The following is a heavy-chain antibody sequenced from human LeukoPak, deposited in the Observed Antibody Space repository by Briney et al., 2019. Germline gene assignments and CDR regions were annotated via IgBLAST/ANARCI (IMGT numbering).Heavy chain of an antibody. CDR2: INSDGSST. Sequence: GGSLRLSCAASGFTSSSYWMHWVRQAPGKGLVWVSRINSDGSSTSYADSVKGRFTISRENAKNTLYLQMNSLRAEDTAVYYCATGYSGYDWYHFDFWGQGTLVTVSS. CDR1: GFTSSSYW. D-gene: IGHD5-12*01. V-gene: IGHV3-74*01. CDR3: ATGYSGYDWYHFDF. J-gene: IGHJ4*02.